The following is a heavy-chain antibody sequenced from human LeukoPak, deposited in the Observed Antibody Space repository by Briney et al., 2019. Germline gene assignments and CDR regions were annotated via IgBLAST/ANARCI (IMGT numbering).Heavy chain of an antibody. V-gene: IGHV1-2*02. Sequence: ASVKVSCKASGYTFTSYYMHWVRQAPGQGLEWMGWINPSSGDTNYAQKFQGRVTMTRDTSISTAYMELSELRSDDTAVYYCAGQKDPRPIDYWGQGTLITVSS. CDR3: AGQKDPRPIDY. CDR2: INPSSGDT. J-gene: IGHJ4*02. CDR1: GYTFTSYY.